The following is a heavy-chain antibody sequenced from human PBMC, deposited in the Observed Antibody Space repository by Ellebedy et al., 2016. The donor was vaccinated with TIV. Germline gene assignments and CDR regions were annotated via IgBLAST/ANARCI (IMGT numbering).Heavy chain of an antibody. Sequence: GESLKISCAASGFTFSNYAMSWVRQAPGKGLEWVSAISRSGGSTYYAGSVKGRFTISRDNAENSMYLQMNSLSAEDTALYYCARGRGLDVWGQGTTVTVSS. J-gene: IGHJ6*02. D-gene: IGHD3-10*01. CDR2: ISRSGGST. CDR3: ARGRGLDV. CDR1: GFTFSNYA. V-gene: IGHV3-23*01.